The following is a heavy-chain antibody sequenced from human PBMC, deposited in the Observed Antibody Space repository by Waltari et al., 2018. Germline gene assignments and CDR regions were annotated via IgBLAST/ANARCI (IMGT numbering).Heavy chain of an antibody. J-gene: IGHJ4*02. Sequence: QVQLQQWGAGLLKPSETLSLTCAVYGGSFSGYYWSWIRQPPGKGLEWIGEINHSGSTNYNPSLKSRVTISVDTSKNQFSLKLSSVTAADTAVYYCARVSGSPDNYYFDYWGQGTLVTVSS. CDR2: INHSGST. CDR1: GGSFSGYY. V-gene: IGHV4-34*01. D-gene: IGHD1-20*01. CDR3: ARVSGSPDNYYFDY.